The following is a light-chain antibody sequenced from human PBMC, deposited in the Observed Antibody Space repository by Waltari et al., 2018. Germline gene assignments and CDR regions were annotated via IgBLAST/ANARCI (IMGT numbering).Light chain of an antibody. Sequence: QSALTQPASVSGSLGQSITISCSETADNVDILYLVSWYQRHPGRAPRLLIYDTTQRPSGISDRFSGSKAGKTASLTISGLQAEDEADYYCCSFAGYGIYVFGSGTHVTVL. J-gene: IGLJ1*01. V-gene: IGLV2-23*01. CDR2: DTT. CDR3: CSFAGYGIYV. CDR1: ADNVDILYL.